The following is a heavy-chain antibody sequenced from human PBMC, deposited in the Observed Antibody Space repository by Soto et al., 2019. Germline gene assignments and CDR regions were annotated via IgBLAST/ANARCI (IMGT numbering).Heavy chain of an antibody. J-gene: IGHJ6*02. Sequence: PSETLSLTCTVSGGSISSGDYYWSWIRQPPGKGLEWIGEINHSGSTNYNPSLKSRVTISVDTSKNQFSLKLSSVTAADTAVYYCAGQPTAGSYYDLGSYYYYYAMDVWGQGTTVTVSS. CDR2: INHSGST. V-gene: IGHV4-30-4*01. CDR1: GGSISSGDYY. CDR3: AGQPTAGSYYDLGSYYYYYAMDV. D-gene: IGHD3-10*01.